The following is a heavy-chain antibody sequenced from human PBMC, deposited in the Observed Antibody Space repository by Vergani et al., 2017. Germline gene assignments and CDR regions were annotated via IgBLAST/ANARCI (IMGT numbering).Heavy chain of an antibody. CDR3: ARVSNLSLIRFLEWSGYMDV. CDR2: INHSGST. V-gene: IGHV4-34*01. D-gene: IGHD3-3*01. Sequence: QVQLQQWGAGLLKPSETLSLTCAVYGGSFSGYYWSWIRQPPGKGLEWIGEINHSGSTNYNPSLKSRVTISVDTSKNQFSLKLSSVPAADTAVYYCARVSNLSLIRFLEWSGYMDVWGKGTTVTVSS. CDR1: GGSFSGYY. J-gene: IGHJ6*03.